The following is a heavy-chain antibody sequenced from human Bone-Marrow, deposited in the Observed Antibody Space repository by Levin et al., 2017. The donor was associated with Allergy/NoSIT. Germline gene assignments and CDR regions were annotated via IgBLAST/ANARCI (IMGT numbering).Heavy chain of an antibody. V-gene: IGHV3-30*03. CDR1: GFTFRSYA. Sequence: PGGSLRLACAASGFTFRSYAMHWVRQAPGKGLEWVAVISYDGSNTYYEDTVKGRFSISRDNSKNTLHLHMNNLRLEDTAIYYCVRTRHLEWVLSTGYYYGMDVWGQGTTATV. J-gene: IGHJ6*02. CDR3: VRTRHLEWVLSTGYYYGMDV. CDR2: ISYDGSNT. D-gene: IGHD3-3*01.